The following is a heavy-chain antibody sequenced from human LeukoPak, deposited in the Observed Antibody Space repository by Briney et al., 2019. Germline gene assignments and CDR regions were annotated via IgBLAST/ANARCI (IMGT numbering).Heavy chain of an antibody. CDR1: GYTLTELS. CDR3: ATESRITIFGVD. V-gene: IGHV1-24*01. Sequence: ASVKVSCKVSGYTLTELSMHWVRQAPGKGLEWMGGFDPEDGETIYALKFQGRVTMTEDTSTDTAYMELSSLRSEDTAVYYCATESRITIFGVDWGQGTLVTVSS. CDR2: FDPEDGET. J-gene: IGHJ4*02. D-gene: IGHD3-3*01.